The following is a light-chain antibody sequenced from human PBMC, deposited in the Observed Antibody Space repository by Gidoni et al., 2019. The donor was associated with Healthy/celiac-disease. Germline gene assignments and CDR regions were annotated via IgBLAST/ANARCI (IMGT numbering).Light chain of an antibody. J-gene: IGLJ2*01. CDR3: AAWDDSLNGPV. Sequence: QSVLTQPPSASGTPAQRVTISCSGSSSNIGSNTVNWYQQLPGTAPKLLIYRNNQRPSGVPDRFSGSKSGTSASLAISGLQSEDEADYYCAAWDDSLNGPVFGGGTKLTVL. V-gene: IGLV1-44*01. CDR2: RNN. CDR1: SSNIGSNT.